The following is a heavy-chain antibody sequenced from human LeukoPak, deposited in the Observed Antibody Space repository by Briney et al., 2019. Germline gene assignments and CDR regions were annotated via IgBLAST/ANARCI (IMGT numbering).Heavy chain of an antibody. CDR1: GFTFYKYA. CDR3: AKRLSFGVAIGDFDY. Sequence: GGALRLSCAASGFTFYKYALSRVRQAPGEGVGWVSAISGSGDSTYYADSVKGRFTISRDSSMETLYLQMNSLRAEDTATYFCAKRLSFGVAIGDFDYWGQGTLVTVSS. V-gene: IGHV3-23*01. CDR2: ISGSGDST. J-gene: IGHJ4*02. D-gene: IGHD3-3*01.